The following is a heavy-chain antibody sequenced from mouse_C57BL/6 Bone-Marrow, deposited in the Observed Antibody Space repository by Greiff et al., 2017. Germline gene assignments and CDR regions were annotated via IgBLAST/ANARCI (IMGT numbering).Heavy chain of an antibody. Sequence: VQLQQSGPELVKPGASVKISCKASGYSFTGYYMHWVKQSHGNILDWIGYIYPYNGVSSYNQKFKGKATLTVDKSSSTAYMELRRLTSEDSAVYYCARERGVYGSSYLDYWGQGTTLTVSS. J-gene: IGHJ2*01. CDR2: IYPYNGVS. D-gene: IGHD1-1*01. CDR3: ARERGVYGSSYLDY. CDR1: GYSFTGYY. V-gene: IGHV1-31*01.